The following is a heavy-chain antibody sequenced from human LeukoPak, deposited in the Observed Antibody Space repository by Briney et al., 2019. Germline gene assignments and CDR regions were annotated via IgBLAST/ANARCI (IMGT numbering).Heavy chain of an antibody. J-gene: IGHJ5*02. D-gene: IGHD4-11*01. CDR2: IYYRGST. V-gene: IGHV4-39*01. Sequence: SETLSLTCTVSGGSISSHTYYWGWIRQPPGKGLEWIGSIYYRGSTIYNPSLKSRVTISVDTSKNQFSLKVRSVTAADTAVYYCARQNDYTNPVVWFDHWGQGTLVTVSS. CDR1: GGSISSHTYY. CDR3: ARQNDYTNPVVWFDH.